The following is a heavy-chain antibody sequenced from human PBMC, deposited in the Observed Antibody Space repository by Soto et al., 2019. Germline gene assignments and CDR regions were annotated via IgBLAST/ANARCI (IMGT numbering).Heavy chain of an antibody. D-gene: IGHD3-22*01. CDR2: ISVCNGKT. CDR1: GYSFIAYG. CDR3: TRGRRPLNAAQVDTSGYFDY. V-gene: IGHV1-18*01. Sequence: ASVKVSCKAAGYSFIAYGLSWVRQAPGQGLEWMGWISVCNGKTNYAQNFQGRVTVTPDTSTSTVYMELRSLRSDDTAVYYCTRGRRPLNAAQVDTSGYFDYWVQGTLVTVSS. J-gene: IGHJ4*02.